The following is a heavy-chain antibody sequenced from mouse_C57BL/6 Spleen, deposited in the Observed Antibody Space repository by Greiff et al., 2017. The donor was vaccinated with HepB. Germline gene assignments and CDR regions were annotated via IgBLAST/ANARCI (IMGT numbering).Heavy chain of an antibody. J-gene: IGHJ4*01. CDR1: GFTFSDYY. D-gene: IGHD2-1*01. CDR3: ARDKGNYVSYYAMDY. V-gene: IGHV5-16*01. Sequence: EVMLVESEGGLVQPGSSMKLSCTASGFTFSDYYMAWVRQVPEKGLEWVANINYDGSSTYYLDSLKSRFIISRDNAKNILYLQMSSLKSEDTATYYCARDKGNYVSYYAMDYWGQGTSVTVSS. CDR2: INYDGSST.